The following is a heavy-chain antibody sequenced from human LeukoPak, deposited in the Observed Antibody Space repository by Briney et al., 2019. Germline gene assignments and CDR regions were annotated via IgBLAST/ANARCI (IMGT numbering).Heavy chain of an antibody. J-gene: IGHJ4*02. CDR1: GGTFSSYA. V-gene: IGHV1-69*04. CDR3: ARAAAGKGGVDY. CDR2: IIPILGIA. D-gene: IGHD6-13*01. Sequence: EASVKVSCKASGGTFSSYAISWVRQAPGQGLEWMGRIIPILGIANYAQKFQGRVTITADKSTSTAYMELSSLRSEDTAVYYCARAAAGKGGVDYWGQGTLVTVSS.